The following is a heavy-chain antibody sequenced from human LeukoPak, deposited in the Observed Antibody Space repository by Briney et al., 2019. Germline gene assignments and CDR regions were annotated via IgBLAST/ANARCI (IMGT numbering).Heavy chain of an antibody. D-gene: IGHD2-21*01. Sequence: PGGSLRLSCAASGFTFSSYEMNWVRQAPGKGLEWVSYISSSGNIIYYADSVKGRFTISRDNAKNSLYLQMNSLRAEDTAVYYCAKDSEVISMMSVYFDYWGQGTLVTVSS. V-gene: IGHV3-48*03. CDR3: AKDSEVISMMSVYFDY. J-gene: IGHJ4*02. CDR1: GFTFSSYE. CDR2: ISSSGNII.